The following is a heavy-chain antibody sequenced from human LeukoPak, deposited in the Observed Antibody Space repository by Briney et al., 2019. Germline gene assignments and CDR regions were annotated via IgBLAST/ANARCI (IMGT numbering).Heavy chain of an antibody. J-gene: IGHJ4*02. V-gene: IGHV1-2*06. CDR3: ARESCLYAARHTDY. D-gene: IGHD6-6*01. CDR2: INPNSGGT. CDR1: GYTFTGYY. Sequence: ASVKVSCKASGYTFTGYYMHWVRQAPGQGLEWMGRINPNSGGTNYAQKFQGRVTMTRDTSISTAYMELSRLRSDDTAVYYCARESCLYAARHTDYWGQGTLVTVSS.